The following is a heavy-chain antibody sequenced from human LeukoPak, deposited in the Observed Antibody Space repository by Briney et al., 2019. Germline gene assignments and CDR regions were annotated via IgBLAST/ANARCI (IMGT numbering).Heavy chain of an antibody. CDR3: ARTTQLTSGYTPFDL. CDR1: GYSISSGYY. D-gene: IGHD3-22*01. J-gene: IGHJ2*01. V-gene: IGHV4-38-2*02. CDR2: IHHSGSS. Sequence: SETLSLTCTVSGYSISSGYYWGWIRQPPGKRLEWIGTIHHSGSSYYNPSLKSRVTISVDTSKNQFSLELSSVTAADTAVYHCARTTQLTSGYTPFDLWGRGTLVTVSS.